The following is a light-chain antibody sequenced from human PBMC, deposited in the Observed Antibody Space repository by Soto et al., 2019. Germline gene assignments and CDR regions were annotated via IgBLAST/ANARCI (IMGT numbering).Light chain of an antibody. Sequence: IVMTQTPLSLSVTPGQPATISCRSSQSLLHTDGKTYLHWYMQKPGQAPRLLIYEVSSRFSGVPDRISGSGSKTNFTLKISRVEADDVGVYYCLQNLQPTFSIGPGTKVHI. V-gene: IGKV2D-29*01. J-gene: IGKJ3*01. CDR1: QSLLHTDGKTY. CDR2: EVS. CDR3: LQNLQPTFS.